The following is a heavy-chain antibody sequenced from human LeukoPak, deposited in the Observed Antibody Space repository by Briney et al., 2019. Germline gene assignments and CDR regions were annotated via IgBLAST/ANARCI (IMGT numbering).Heavy chain of an antibody. CDR2: IYYSGST. Sequence: SETLSLTCTVSGGSISSYYWSWIRQPPGKGLEWIGYIYYSGSTNYNLSLKSRVIISVDTSKNQFSLKLSSVTAADTAVYFCARDRGDIDYYDSSGWGKTSYGMDVWGQGTTVTVSS. CDR1: GGSISSYY. V-gene: IGHV4-59*01. D-gene: IGHD3-22*01. J-gene: IGHJ6*02. CDR3: ARDRGDIDYYDSSGWGKTSYGMDV.